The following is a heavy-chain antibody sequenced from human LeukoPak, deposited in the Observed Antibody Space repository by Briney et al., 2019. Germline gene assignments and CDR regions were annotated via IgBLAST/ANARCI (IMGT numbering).Heavy chain of an antibody. Sequence: GRSLRLSCAASGFTFSSYAMHWVRQAPGKGLEWVSVISYDGSNKYYADSVKGRFTISRDNSKNTLYLQMNSLRAEDTAVYYCASTYGSNVNVVDYWGQGTLVTVSS. CDR2: ISYDGSNK. J-gene: IGHJ4*02. CDR1: GFTFSSYA. D-gene: IGHD4-23*01. V-gene: IGHV3-30*04. CDR3: ASTYGSNVNVVDY.